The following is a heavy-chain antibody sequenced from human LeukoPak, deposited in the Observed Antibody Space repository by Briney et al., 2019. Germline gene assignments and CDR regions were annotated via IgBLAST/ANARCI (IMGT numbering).Heavy chain of an antibody. Sequence: GASVKVSSKASGYTFTDYYMHWVRQAPGQGLEWMGWITPNSGATKYAQKFRGRVSMTRDTSINTAYMELSRLRSDDTAIYYCARVSRFYYDSSGDFDYWGQGTLVTVSS. CDR3: ARVSRFYYDSSGDFDY. D-gene: IGHD3-22*01. J-gene: IGHJ4*02. CDR1: GYTFTDYY. V-gene: IGHV1-2*02. CDR2: ITPNSGAT.